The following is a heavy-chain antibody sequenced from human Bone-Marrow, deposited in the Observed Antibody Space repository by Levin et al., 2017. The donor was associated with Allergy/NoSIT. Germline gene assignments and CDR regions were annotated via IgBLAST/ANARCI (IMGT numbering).Heavy chain of an antibody. CDR1: GDSVSSGRFY. D-gene: IGHD3-10*01. CDR3: ASTPFYGSGSYYDH. V-gene: IGHV4-61*01. CDR2: MYHSGST. J-gene: IGHJ4*02. Sequence: ESLKISCTVSGDSVSSGRFYCSWIRQPPGKGLEWIGYMYHSGSTDYNPSLKGRVTISLDTSKNQFSLKLTSVTAADTAVYYCASTPFYGSGSYYDHWGQGTLVTVSS.